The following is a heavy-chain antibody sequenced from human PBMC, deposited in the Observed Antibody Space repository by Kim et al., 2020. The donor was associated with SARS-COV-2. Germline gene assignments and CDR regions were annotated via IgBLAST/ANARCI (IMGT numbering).Heavy chain of an antibody. J-gene: IGHJ6*02. Sequence: GESLKISCKGFGYSFSSYWISWVRQMPGKGLEWLGRIDPSDSYTTYSPSFRGHVTISADRSIGTVYLHWSGQKASDSGIYYCAGDAEHGSSDYAEVCGMDVWGQGTEVTVSS. CDR1: GYSFSSYW. V-gene: IGHV5-10-1*01. CDR2: IDPSDSYT. D-gene: IGHD5-12*01. CDR3: AGDAEHGSSDYAEVCGMDV.